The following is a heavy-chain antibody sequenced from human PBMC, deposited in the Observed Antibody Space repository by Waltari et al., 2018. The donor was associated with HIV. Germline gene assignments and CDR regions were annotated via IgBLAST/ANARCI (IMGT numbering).Heavy chain of an antibody. Sequence: EVQLVESGGDLVQPGGSLRLSCAASVFSFSHYSLQWVHRAPGKGLGWISSISMSGNTINYADSVKGRFTISRDNAKNSLSLQMHSLRAEDTAVYYCARARGYSYGYEDYWGQGALVTVSS. V-gene: IGHV3-48*04. J-gene: IGHJ4*02. CDR2: ISMSGNTI. CDR3: ARARGYSYGYEDY. CDR1: VFSFSHYS. D-gene: IGHD5-18*01.